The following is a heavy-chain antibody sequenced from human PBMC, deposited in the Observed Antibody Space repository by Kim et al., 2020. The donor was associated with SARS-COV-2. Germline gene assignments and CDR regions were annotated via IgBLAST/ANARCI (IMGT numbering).Heavy chain of an antibody. V-gene: IGHV3-15*01. CDR1: GFTFSNAW. D-gene: IGHD2-2*01. CDR3: TGPLPLVVPAAGVDRGYYYYGMDV. J-gene: IGHJ6*02. CDR2: VKSKTDGGTT. Sequence: GGSLRLSCAASGFTFSNAWMSWVRQAPGKGLEWVGRVKSKTDGGTTDYAAPVKGRFTISRDDSKNTLYLQMNSLKTEDTAVYYCTGPLPLVVPAAGVDRGYYYYGMDVWGQGTTVTVSS.